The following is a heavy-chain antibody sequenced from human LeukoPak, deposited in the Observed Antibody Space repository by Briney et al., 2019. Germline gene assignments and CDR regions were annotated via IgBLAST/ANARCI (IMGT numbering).Heavy chain of an antibody. Sequence: PGGSLRLSCAASGFTFSGYAMSWVRQAPGKGLEWGSPISGSGDGTYYADSVKGRFTISRDNSKNTLFLQMNSLRAEDTAVYYCAKAGVLTLVRGVIVDYWGQGTLVTVSS. CDR3: AKAGVLTLVRGVIVDY. J-gene: IGHJ4*02. CDR1: GFTFSGYA. D-gene: IGHD3-10*01. CDR2: ISGSGDGT. V-gene: IGHV3-23*01.